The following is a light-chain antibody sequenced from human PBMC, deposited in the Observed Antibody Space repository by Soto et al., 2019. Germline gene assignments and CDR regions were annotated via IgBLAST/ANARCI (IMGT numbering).Light chain of an antibody. CDR3: HQYGASPWT. V-gene: IGKV3-20*01. CDR1: QSVSSNY. Sequence: EIVLTQSPGTLSLSAGERATLYCRASQSVSSNYFAWFQQRPGQAPRLLIYGVSTRATGTPDRFSASGSATEFTLNINRLEPEDFAVYYCHQYGASPWTFGQGTKVDIK. CDR2: GVS. J-gene: IGKJ1*01.